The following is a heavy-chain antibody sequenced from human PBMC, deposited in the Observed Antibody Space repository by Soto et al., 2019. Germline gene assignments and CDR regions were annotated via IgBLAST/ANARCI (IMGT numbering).Heavy chain of an antibody. J-gene: IGHJ3*02. D-gene: IGHD6-13*01. CDR2: IYPGDSDT. CDR1: GYSFTNYW. Sequence: EVQLVQSGAEVKKPGESLKISCKGSGYSFTNYWIGWVRQMPGKGLEWMGIIYPGDSDTRYSPSFKDQVTISADKSISTAYLQWSSLRASDTAMYYCARDSYSSSWYENAFDIWGQGTMVTVSS. V-gene: IGHV5-51*03. CDR3: ARDSYSSSWYENAFDI.